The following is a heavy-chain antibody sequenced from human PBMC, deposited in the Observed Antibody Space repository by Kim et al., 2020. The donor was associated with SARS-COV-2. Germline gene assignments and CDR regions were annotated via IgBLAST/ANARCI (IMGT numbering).Heavy chain of an antibody. CDR3: VKDHRTWLPGSGGVDY. CDR2: IVGSGGST. D-gene: IGHD2-15*01. V-gene: IGHV3-23*01. CDR1: EFTFGSYV. J-gene: IGHJ4*02. Sequence: GGSLRLSCAASEFTFGSYVMSWVRQAPGKGLEWVSSIVGSGGSTYSADSVKGRFTISRDNSKNRRYLKMKGLRAGDTAVYYCVKDHRTWLPGSGGVDYWGQGTLVTVSS.